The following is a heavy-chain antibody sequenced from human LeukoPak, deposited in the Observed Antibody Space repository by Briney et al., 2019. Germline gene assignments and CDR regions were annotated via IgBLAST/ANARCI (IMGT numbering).Heavy chain of an antibody. Sequence: PGGSLRLSCAASGFTFRSYSTNWVRQAPGKGLECVSPISSSSSYIYYADSVKGRFTISRDNAKNSLYLQMNSLRDEDTAVYYCARAFYDSSGCLDYWGQGTLVTVSS. CDR2: ISSSSSYI. D-gene: IGHD3-22*01. CDR3: ARAFYDSSGCLDY. J-gene: IGHJ4*02. CDR1: GFTFRSYS. V-gene: IGHV3-21*01.